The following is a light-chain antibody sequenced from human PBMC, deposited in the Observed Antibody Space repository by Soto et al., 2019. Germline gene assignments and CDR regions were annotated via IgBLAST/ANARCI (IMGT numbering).Light chain of an antibody. CDR1: QGIAPY. J-gene: IGKJ4*01. CDR2: AAS. CDR3: QKYNSAPRT. V-gene: IGKV1-27*01. Sequence: DVQMTQSPSSLSASVGDRVTITCRASQGIAPYLAWFQQKPGKVPKLLIYAASTLQSGVPSRFSGSGSGTDCTLTIISLQPEDVATYYCQKYNSAPRTFGGGTKVEIK.